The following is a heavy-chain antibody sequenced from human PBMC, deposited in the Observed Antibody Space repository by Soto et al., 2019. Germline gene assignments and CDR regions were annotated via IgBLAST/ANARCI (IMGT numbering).Heavy chain of an antibody. V-gene: IGHV1-69*02. CDR1: GGTFSSYT. Sequence: ASVKVSCKASGGTFSSYTISWVRQAPGQGLEWMGRIIPILGIANYAQKFQGRVTITADKSTSTAYMELSSLRSEDTAVYYCARVPARTGTTLGLDYWGQGTLVTVSS. J-gene: IGHJ4*02. CDR3: ARVPARTGTTLGLDY. CDR2: IIPILGIA. D-gene: IGHD1-1*01.